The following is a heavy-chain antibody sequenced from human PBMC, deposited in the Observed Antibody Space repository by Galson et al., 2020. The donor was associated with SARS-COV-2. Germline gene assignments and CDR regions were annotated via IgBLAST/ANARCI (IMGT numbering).Heavy chain of an antibody. CDR2: IWYDGSNK. D-gene: IGHD3-22*01. CDR3: ARDYYDSSGYRIVDY. V-gene: IGHV3-33*01. CDR1: GFTFSSYG. J-gene: IGHJ4*02. Sequence: SCAASGFTFSSYGMHWVRQAPGKGLEWVAVIWYDGSNKYYADSVKGRFTISRDNSKNTLYLQMNSLRAEDTAVYYCARDYYDSSGYRIVDYWGQGTLVTVSS.